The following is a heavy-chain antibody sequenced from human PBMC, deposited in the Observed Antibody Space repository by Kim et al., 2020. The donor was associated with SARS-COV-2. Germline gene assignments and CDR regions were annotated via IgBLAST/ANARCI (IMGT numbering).Heavy chain of an antibody. CDR1: GFTFSGSA. D-gene: IGHD3-3*01. CDR3: TTLYDFWSGYSY. Sequence: GGSLRLSCAASGFTFSGSAMHWVRQASGKGLEWVGRIRSKANSYATAYAASVKGRFTISRDDSKNTAYLQMNSLKTEDTAVYYCTTLYDFWSGYSYWGQGTLVTVSS. V-gene: IGHV3-73*01. J-gene: IGHJ4*02. CDR2: IRSKANSYAT.